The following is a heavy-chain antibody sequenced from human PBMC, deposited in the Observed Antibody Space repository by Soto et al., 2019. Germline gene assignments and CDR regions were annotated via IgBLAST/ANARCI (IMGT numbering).Heavy chain of an antibody. V-gene: IGHV3-53*01. CDR1: GFTVNSNY. J-gene: IGHJ6*02. D-gene: IGHD1-26*01. Sequence: GGSLRLSCAASGFTVNSNYMSWVRQAPGEGLQWVSITNTGGTTYYADSVKGRFTVSRDNSKNTLYLQMNSLRAEDTAVYYCAKGDGFILDVWGQGPTVTVSS. CDR3: AKGDGFILDV. CDR2: TNTGGTT.